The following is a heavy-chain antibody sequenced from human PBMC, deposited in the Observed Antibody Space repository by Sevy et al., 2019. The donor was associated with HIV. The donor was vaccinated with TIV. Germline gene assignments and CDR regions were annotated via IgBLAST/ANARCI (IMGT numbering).Heavy chain of an antibody. CDR3: ARAWWDSYGYHWLDP. Sequence: GGSLRLSCAASGFSFSSNSMIWVRQAPGKGLEWISYISGGGVTMYYADSVKGRFTISRDNAKKSVYLEMNSLRVEDTAVYYCARAWWDSYGYHWLDPWGQGTLVTVSS. J-gene: IGHJ5*02. CDR2: ISGGGVTM. V-gene: IGHV3-48*01. D-gene: IGHD5-18*01. CDR1: GFSFSSNS.